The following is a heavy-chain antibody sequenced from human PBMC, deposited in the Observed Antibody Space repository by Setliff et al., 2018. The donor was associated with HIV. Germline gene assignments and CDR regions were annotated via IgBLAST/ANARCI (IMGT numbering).Heavy chain of an antibody. D-gene: IGHD7-27*01. CDR3: ARDKTGDLWYFDS. CDR1: GGTFSSYA. V-gene: IGHV1-69*06. CDR2: IIPIFGTA. J-gene: IGHJ4*02. Sequence: SVKVSCKASGGTFSSYAISWVRQAPGQGLEWMGGIIPIFGTANYAQKFQGRVTVTADISTSTAYMELRSLRSDDTAVYYCARDKTGDLWYFDSWGQGTLVTVS.